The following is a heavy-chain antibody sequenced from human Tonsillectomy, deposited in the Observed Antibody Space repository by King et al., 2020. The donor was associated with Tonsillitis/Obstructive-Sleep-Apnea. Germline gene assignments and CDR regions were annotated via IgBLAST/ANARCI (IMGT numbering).Heavy chain of an antibody. CDR1: GFTFSDHY. Sequence: EVQLVESGGGLVQPGASLRLSCAASGFTFSDHYMDWVRQAPGKGLEWVGRTKNNANSYTTEYAASVKGRFTISRDDSENSLYLQMNSLKTEDTAVYYCARGGIADYYYGLDVWGQGTTVTVSS. CDR2: TKNNANSYTT. D-gene: IGHD6-13*01. J-gene: IGHJ6*02. V-gene: IGHV3-72*01. CDR3: ARGGIADYYYGLDV.